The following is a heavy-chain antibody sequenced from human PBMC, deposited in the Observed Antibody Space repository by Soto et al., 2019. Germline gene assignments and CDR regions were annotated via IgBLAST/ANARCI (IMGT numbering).Heavy chain of an antibody. Sequence: GGSLRLSCAASGFTFSSYAMSWVRQAPGKGLEWVSAISGSGGSTYYADSVKGRFTISRDNSKNTLYLQMNSLRAEDTAVYYCARDRQFSHPRGGMDVWGQGTTVTVSS. CDR3: ARDRQFSHPRGGMDV. CDR2: ISGSGGST. J-gene: IGHJ6*02. D-gene: IGHD3-10*01. V-gene: IGHV3-23*01. CDR1: GFTFSSYA.